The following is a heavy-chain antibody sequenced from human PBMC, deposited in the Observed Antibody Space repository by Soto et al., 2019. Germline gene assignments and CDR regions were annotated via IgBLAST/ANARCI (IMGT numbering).Heavy chain of an antibody. D-gene: IGHD6-19*01. J-gene: IGHJ4*02. CDR3: ARGVAGSGFDL. CDR2: TYYRSNWRH. CDR1: GDSVSSNTAA. V-gene: IGHV6-1*01. Sequence: SQTLSLTCAISGDSVSSNTAAWNWIRSSPSRGLEWLGRTYYRSNWRHDYAVSVRSRITVNPDTSKNHFSLQLNSVTPDDTAVYYCARGVAGSGFDLWGQGALVTVSS.